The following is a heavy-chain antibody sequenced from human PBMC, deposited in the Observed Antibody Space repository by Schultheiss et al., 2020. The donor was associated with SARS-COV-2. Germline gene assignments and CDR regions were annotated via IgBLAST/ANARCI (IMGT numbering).Heavy chain of an antibody. V-gene: IGHV4-59*01. Sequence: SQTLSLTCTVSGGSISSYYWSWIRQPPGKGLEWIGYIYYSGSTNYNPSLKSRVTISVDTSRNQFSLKLSSVTAADTAVYYCAREQQLVHFYYYGMDVWGQGTTVTVSS. CDR1: GGSISSYY. CDR3: AREQQLVHFYYYGMDV. J-gene: IGHJ6*02. CDR2: IYYSGST. D-gene: IGHD6-6*01.